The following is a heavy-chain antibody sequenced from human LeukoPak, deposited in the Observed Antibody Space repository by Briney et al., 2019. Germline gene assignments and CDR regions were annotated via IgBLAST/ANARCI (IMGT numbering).Heavy chain of an antibody. CDR1: GVSISSFY. Sequence: PSETLSLTCTVSGVSISSFYWSWIRQPPGKGLEWIGYLYNSGSTNYNPSLKSRVTISVDTSKNQFSLKLSSVTAADTAVYYCARDIGSYKGAIGYWGQGTLVTVSS. CDR3: ARDIGSYKGAIGY. J-gene: IGHJ4*02. CDR2: LYNSGST. D-gene: IGHD1-26*01. V-gene: IGHV4-59*01.